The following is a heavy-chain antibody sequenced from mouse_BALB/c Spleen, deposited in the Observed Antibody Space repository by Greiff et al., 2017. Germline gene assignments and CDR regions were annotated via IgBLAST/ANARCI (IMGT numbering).Heavy chain of an antibody. CDR1: GYTFSSYW. V-gene: IGHV1-9*01. J-gene: IGHJ2*01. Sequence: VQLQQSGAELMKPGASVKIYCKATGYTFSSYWIEWVKQRPGHGLEWIGEILPGSGSTNYNEKFKGKATFTADTSSNTAYMQLSSLTSEDSAVYYCARGDSLLRLYYFDYWGQGTTLTVSS. CDR3: ARGDSLLRLYYFDY. D-gene: IGHD1-2*01. CDR2: ILPGSGST.